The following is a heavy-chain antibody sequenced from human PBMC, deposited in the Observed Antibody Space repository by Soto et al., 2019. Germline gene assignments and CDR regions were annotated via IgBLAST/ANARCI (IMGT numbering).Heavy chain of an antibody. V-gene: IGHV3-48*04. J-gene: IGHJ4*02. D-gene: IGHD3-3*01. CDR2: ISSSGSTI. CDR1: GFTFSSYG. Sequence: GGSLRLSCAASGFTFSSYGMHWVRQAPGKGLEWISYISSSGSTIYYADSVKGRFTISRDNAKNSLYLQMNSLRAEDTAVYYCARSVVIISSGFDYWGQGTLVTVSS. CDR3: ARSVVIISSGFDY.